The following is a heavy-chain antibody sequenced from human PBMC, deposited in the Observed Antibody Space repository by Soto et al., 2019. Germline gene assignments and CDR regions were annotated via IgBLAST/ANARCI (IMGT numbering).Heavy chain of an antibody. V-gene: IGHV3-33*01. J-gene: IGHJ6*02. CDR2: IWYDGSNK. D-gene: IGHD2-15*01. CDR1: GFTFSSYG. CDR3: ARDMGYCSGGSCYYYYGMDV. Sequence: PGGSLRLSCAASGFTFSSYGMHWVRQAPGKGLEWVAVIWYDGSNKYYADSVKGRFTISRDNSKNTLYLQMNSLRAEDTAVYYCARDMGYCSGGSCYYYYGMDVWGQGTTVTVSS.